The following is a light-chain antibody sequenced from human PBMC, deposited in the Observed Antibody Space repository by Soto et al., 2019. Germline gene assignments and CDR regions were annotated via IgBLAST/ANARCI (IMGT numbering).Light chain of an antibody. CDR1: QSVSSSY. CDR2: GAS. V-gene: IGKV3-20*01. J-gene: IGKJ3*01. CDR3: QQYGGSPPFT. Sequence: EIVLTQSPGTLSLSPGERATVSCRASQSVSSSYLAWYQQKPGQAPRLLIYGASSRATGIPDRFSGSGSGTDFPLTISRLEPEDFAVYYCQQYGGSPPFTFGPGTKVDIK.